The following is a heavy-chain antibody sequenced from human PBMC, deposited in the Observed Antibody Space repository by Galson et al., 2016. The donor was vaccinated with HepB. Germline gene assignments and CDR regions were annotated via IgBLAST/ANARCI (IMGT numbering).Heavy chain of an antibody. Sequence: SLRLSCAASGFIFSDYSMNWVRQAPGKGPEWVATISGNTGAAYYADSVKGRFTISRDNSKTPVYLQMSSLRGEDTAVYYCAKGAHTMHFPLDLWGQGIRVTFSS. CDR2: ISGNTGAA. CDR1: GFIFSDYS. J-gene: IGHJ5*02. D-gene: IGHD3-3*02. CDR3: AKGAHTMHFPLDL. V-gene: IGHV3-23*01.